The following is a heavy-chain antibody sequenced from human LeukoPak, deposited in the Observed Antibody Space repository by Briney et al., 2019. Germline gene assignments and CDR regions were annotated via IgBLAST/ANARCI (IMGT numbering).Heavy chain of an antibody. CDR2: IKQDGSEK. CDR3: ARDRNYYDSSGHRNWFDP. D-gene: IGHD3-22*01. Sequence: GGSLRLSCAASGFTFSSYWMSWVRQAPGKGLEWVANIKQDGSEKYYVDSVKGRFTISRDNAKNSLYLQMNSLRAEDTAVYYCARDRNYYDSSGHRNWFDPWGQGTLVTVSS. J-gene: IGHJ5*02. V-gene: IGHV3-7*01. CDR1: GFTFSSYW.